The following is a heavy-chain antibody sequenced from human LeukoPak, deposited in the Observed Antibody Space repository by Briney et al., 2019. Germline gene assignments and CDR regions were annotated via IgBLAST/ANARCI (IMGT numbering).Heavy chain of an antibody. CDR2: IYHSGST. J-gene: IGHJ5*02. V-gene: IGHV4-4*02. Sequence: PGGSLRLSCAASGFTFRSYWMSWVRQPPGKGLEWIGEIYHSGSTNYNPSLKSRVTISVDKSKNQFSLKLSSVTAADTAVYYCAGSIAAAAPNWFDPWGQGTLVTVSS. CDR3: AGSIAAAAPNWFDP. CDR1: GFTFRSYW. D-gene: IGHD6-13*01.